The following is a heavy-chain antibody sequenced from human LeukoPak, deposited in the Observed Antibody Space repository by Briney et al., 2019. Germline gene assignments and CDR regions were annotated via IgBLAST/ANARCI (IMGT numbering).Heavy chain of an antibody. CDR2: IGGGDT. J-gene: IGHJ4*02. V-gene: IGHV3-23*01. CDR3: AKDGQSFNSMYDYFDS. CDR1: GFTFRNFA. D-gene: IGHD2-8*01. Sequence: GGSLRLSCSASGFTFRNFAVSWVRQAPGKGLEWVSSIGGGDTHYADSVKGRFTISRDDSRSTVDLQMSSLRAEDTAVYYCAKDGQSFNSMYDYFDSWGQGTLVTVSS.